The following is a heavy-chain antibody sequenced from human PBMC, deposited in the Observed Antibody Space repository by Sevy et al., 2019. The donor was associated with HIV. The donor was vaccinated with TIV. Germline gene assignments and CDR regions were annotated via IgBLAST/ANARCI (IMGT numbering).Heavy chain of an antibody. CDR1: GFTFSSDW. CDR3: ARDIEGNGNGYFDY. J-gene: IGHJ4*02. V-gene: IGHV3-74*01. CDR2: VNSDGAWT. D-gene: IGHD2-8*01. Sequence: GGSLRLSCAASGFTFSSDWMHWVRQVPGEGLEWVSRVNSDGAWTDYADSVKGRFTISRDCVKNTLFLQMNSLRVEDTALYYCARDIEGNGNGYFDYWGQGALVTVSS.